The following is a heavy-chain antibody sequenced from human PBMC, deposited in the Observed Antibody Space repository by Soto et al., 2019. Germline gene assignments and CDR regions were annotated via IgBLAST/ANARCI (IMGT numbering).Heavy chain of an antibody. J-gene: IGHJ4*02. CDR3: AVEDSSGPAY. D-gene: IGHD6-19*01. CDR1: GGSFSGYC. CDR2: INHSGST. Sequence: SETLSLTCAVYGGSFSGYCWSWIRQPPGKGLEWIGEINHSGSTNYNPSLKSRVTISVDTSKNQFSLKLSSVTAADTAVYYCAVEDSSGPAYWGQGTMVAVSS. V-gene: IGHV4-34*01.